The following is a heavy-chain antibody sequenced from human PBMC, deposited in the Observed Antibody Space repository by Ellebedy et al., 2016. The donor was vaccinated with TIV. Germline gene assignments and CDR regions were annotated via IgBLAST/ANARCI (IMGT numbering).Heavy chain of an antibody. CDR1: GGSIHNYY. CDR3: AGRMGYFDY. CDR2: IYYSGST. V-gene: IGHV4-59*01. J-gene: IGHJ4*02. D-gene: IGHD2-15*01. Sequence: MPSETLSLTCTVSGGSIHNYYWSWIRQPPGKGPEWIGHIYYSGSTNYNPSLKSRVTISVDTSKNQFSLKLRSVTAADTAVYYWAGRMGYFDYWGQGTLVTVSS.